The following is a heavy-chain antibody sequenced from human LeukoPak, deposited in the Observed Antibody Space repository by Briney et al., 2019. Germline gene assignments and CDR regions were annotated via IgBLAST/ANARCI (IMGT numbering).Heavy chain of an antibody. CDR3: ARGVAPYYYYGMDV. V-gene: IGHV3-11*06. Sequence: GGSLRLSCAASGFTFTDYYMSWIRQAPGKGLEWASYISTSGSYTNYADSVKGRFTISRDNAKNSLYLQMNSLRAEDTAVYCCARGVAPYYYYGMDVWGQGTTVTVSS. CDR1: GFTFTDYY. CDR2: ISTSGSYT. J-gene: IGHJ6*02.